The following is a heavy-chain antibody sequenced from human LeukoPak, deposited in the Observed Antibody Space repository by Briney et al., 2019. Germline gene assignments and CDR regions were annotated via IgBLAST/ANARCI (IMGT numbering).Heavy chain of an antibody. CDR3: AKDIEGSGVRYMDA. J-gene: IGHJ6*03. Sequence: GGSLRLSCEASGFTFSSYAMHWVRKAPGKGLEYVSAISSNGGSTYYANSVKGRFTISRDNSKNSLYLQMNSLRAEDTALYYCAKDIEGSGVRYMDAWGKGSTVTISS. CDR1: GFTFSSYA. CDR2: ISSNGGST. V-gene: IGHV3-64*01. D-gene: IGHD3-10*01.